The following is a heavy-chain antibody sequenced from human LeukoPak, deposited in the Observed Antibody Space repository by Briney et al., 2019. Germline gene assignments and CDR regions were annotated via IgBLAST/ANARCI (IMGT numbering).Heavy chain of an antibody. CDR2: IRQDGSET. CDR1: GFSFSSYW. CDR3: ASAKHNY. V-gene: IGHV3-7*01. J-gene: IGHJ4*02. D-gene: IGHD4/OR15-4a*01. Sequence: SGGPLRLSCAASGFSFSSYWMAWVRQAPGKGLEWLANIRQDGSETYYADSVKGRFTISRDNAKNSLYLQMNSLRAEDTAVYYCASAKHNYWGQGTLVAVST.